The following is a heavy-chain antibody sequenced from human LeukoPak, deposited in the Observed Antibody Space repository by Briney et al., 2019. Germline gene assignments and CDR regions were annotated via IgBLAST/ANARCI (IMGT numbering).Heavy chain of an antibody. J-gene: IGHJ6*02. CDR3: AKDLAAGRPYGMDV. V-gene: IGHV3-74*01. Sequence: GGSLRLSCAASGFTFSSYWMHWVRQAPGKGLVWVSRINTDGSSTNYADSVKGRFTISRDNAKNTLYLQMNSLRAEDTAVYYCAKDLAAGRPYGMDVWGQGTTVTVSS. CDR2: INTDGSST. D-gene: IGHD6-19*01. CDR1: GFTFSSYW.